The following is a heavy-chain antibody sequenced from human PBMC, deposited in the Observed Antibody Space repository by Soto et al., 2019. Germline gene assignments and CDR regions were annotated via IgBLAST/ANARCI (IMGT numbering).Heavy chain of an antibody. D-gene: IGHD3-9*01. J-gene: IGHJ5*02. V-gene: IGHV1-69*13. CDR2: IIPIFGTA. Sequence: GASVKVSCTASGGTFSSYAISWVRQAPGQGLEWMGGIIPIFGTANYAQKFQGRVTITADESTSTAYMELSSLRSEDTAVYYCAREVLRYSSNWFDPWGQGTLVTVSS. CDR1: GGTFSSYA. CDR3: AREVLRYSSNWFDP.